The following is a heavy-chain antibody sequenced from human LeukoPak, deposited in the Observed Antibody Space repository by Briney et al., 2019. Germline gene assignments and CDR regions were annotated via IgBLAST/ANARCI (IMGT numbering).Heavy chain of an antibody. CDR2: IYYSGST. D-gene: IGHD6-13*01. Sequence: PSETLSLTCSVSGGSISSDYWSWIRQPPGKGLEWIGYIYYSGSTNYNPSLKSQVTISIDTSKNQFSLKLRSVTAADTAVYYCAKRNSAAAGAYDYWGQGTLVTVSS. CDR1: GGSISSDY. V-gene: IGHV4-59*01. J-gene: IGHJ4*02. CDR3: AKRNSAAAGAYDY.